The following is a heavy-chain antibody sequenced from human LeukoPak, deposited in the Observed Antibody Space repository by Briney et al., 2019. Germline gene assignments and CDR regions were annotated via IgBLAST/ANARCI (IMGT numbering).Heavy chain of an antibody. D-gene: IGHD4-17*01. CDR3: ARPLRMTTVTTFGY. V-gene: IGHV1-8*01. Sequence: ASVKVSCKASGYTFTSYDINWVRQATGQGLEWMGWMNPNSGNTGCAQKFQGRVTMTRNTSISTAYMELSSLRSEDTAVYYCARPLRMTTVTTFGYWGQGTLVTVSS. J-gene: IGHJ4*02. CDR1: GYTFTSYD. CDR2: MNPNSGNT.